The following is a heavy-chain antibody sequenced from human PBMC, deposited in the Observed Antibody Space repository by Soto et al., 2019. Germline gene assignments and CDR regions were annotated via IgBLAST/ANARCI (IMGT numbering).Heavy chain of an antibody. V-gene: IGHV1-18*01. CDR3: ARDLIPELPHYYSYMAV. Sequence: ASVKVSCKASGYTFTSYGISWVRQAPGQGLEWMGWISAYNGNTNYAQKLQGRVTMTTDTSTSTAYMELRSLRSDDTAVYYCARDLIPELPHYYSYMAVWGKGTTVPVSS. J-gene: IGHJ6*03. CDR2: ISAYNGNT. CDR1: GYTFTSYG. D-gene: IGHD1-7*01.